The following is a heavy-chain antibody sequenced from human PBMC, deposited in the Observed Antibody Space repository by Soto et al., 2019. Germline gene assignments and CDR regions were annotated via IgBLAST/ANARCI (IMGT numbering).Heavy chain of an antibody. CDR2: INPGSGAA. J-gene: IGHJ3*01. Sequence: QVQLVQSGAEVKKPGASVKISCTASGYTVTTHYMHWVRQAPGRGLEWMGAINPGSGAAKYTQTFEARVTMARDTSTNTDYREMSALRSEDTAVFYCARGGEVGVAGSAAFDVWGQGTMVTVSS. D-gene: IGHD3-3*01. CDR3: ARGGEVGVAGSAAFDV. CDR1: GYTVTTHY. V-gene: IGHV1-46*01.